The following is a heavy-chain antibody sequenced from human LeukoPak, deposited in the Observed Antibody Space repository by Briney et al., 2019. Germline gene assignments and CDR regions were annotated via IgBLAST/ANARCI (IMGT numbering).Heavy chain of an antibody. CDR3: ARGGISGYDHQAGFDP. CDR2: IDTNTGNP. CDR1: GYTFTSYA. D-gene: IGHD5-12*01. Sequence: ASVKVSCKASGYTFTSYAMNWVRQAPGQGLEWMGWIDTNTGNPTYAQGFTGRFVFSLDTSVSTAYLQISSLKAEDTAVYYCARGGISGYDHQAGFDPWGQGTLVTVSS. V-gene: IGHV7-4-1*02. J-gene: IGHJ5*02.